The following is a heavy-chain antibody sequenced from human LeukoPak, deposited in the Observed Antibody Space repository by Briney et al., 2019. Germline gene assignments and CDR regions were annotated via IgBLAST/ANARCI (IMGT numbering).Heavy chain of an antibody. CDR2: IYTSGST. CDR3: ARDLPGYCSSTSCSTDAFDI. D-gene: IGHD2-2*01. CDR1: GGSISSYY. Sequence: KPSETLSLTCTVSGGSISSYYWSWIRQPAGKGLEWIGRIYTSGSTNYNPSLKSRVTMSVDTSKNQFSLKLSSVTAADTAVYYCARDLPGYCSSTSCSTDAFDIWGQGTMVTVSS. J-gene: IGHJ3*02. V-gene: IGHV4-4*07.